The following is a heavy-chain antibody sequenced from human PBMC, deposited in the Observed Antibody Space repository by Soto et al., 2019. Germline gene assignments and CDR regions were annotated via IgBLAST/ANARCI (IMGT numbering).Heavy chain of an antibody. J-gene: IGHJ4*02. CDR3: AKDAYYYDSSGYYYLDY. V-gene: IGHV3-30*18. CDR1: GFTFSSYG. CDR2: ISYDGSNK. Sequence: GESLKISCAASGFTFSSYGMHWVRQAPGKGLEWVAVISYDGSNKYYADSVKGRFTISRDNSKNTLYLQMNSLRAEDTAVYYCAKDAYYYDSSGYYYLDYWGQGTLVTVSS. D-gene: IGHD3-22*01.